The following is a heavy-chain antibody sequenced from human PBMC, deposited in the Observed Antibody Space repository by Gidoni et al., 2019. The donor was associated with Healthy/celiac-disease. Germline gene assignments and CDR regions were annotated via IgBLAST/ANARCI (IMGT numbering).Heavy chain of an antibody. CDR1: GFTFSSYW. J-gene: IGHJ3*02. Sequence: EVQLVESGGGLVQPGGSLRLSCAASGFTFSSYWMHWVRQAPGKGLVGVSRINSDGSSTSYAYSVKCRFTISRDNAKNTLYLQMNSLRAEDTAVYYCARDWRYCSSTSCYTDAFDIWGQGTMVTVSS. CDR3: ARDWRYCSSTSCYTDAFDI. CDR2: INSDGSST. V-gene: IGHV3-74*01. D-gene: IGHD2-2*02.